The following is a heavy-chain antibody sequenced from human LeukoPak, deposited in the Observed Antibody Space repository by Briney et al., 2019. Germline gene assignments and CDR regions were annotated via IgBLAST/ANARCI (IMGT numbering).Heavy chain of an antibody. J-gene: IGHJ4*02. D-gene: IGHD3-10*01. CDR1: GFTFSSYW. CDR3: ARAGSPGSVDY. Sequence: PGGSLRLSCAASGFTFSSYWMTWVRQAPGKGLEWVANIKQDGSEKYYVDPVKGRFTISRDNAKNSLYLQMNSLRAEDTAIYSCARAGSPGSVDYWGQGTLVTVSS. V-gene: IGHV3-7*01. CDR2: IKQDGSEK.